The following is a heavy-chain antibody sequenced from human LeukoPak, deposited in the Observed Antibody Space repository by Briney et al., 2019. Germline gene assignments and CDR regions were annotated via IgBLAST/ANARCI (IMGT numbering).Heavy chain of an antibody. J-gene: IGHJ3*02. D-gene: IGHD3-3*01. V-gene: IGHV1-69*05. CDR1: GYTFTSYA. CDR2: IIPIFGTA. CDR3: ASGYGLLRFLEWPYSLAFDI. Sequence: SVKVSCKASGYTFTSYAISWVRQAPGQGLEWMGGIIPIFGTANYAQKFQGRVTITTDESTSTAYMELSSLRSEDTAVYYCASGYGLLRFLEWPYSLAFDIWGQGTMVTVSS.